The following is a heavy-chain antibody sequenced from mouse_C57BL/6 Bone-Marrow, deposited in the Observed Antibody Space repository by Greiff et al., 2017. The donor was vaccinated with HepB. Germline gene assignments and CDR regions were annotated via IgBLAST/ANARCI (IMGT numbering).Heavy chain of an antibody. CDR3: ARDDEGNYGGNWYFDV. V-gene: IGHV5-16*01. D-gene: IGHD2-1*01. CDR2: INYDGSST. J-gene: IGHJ1*03. CDR1: GFTFSDYY. Sequence: EVHLVESEGGLVQPGSSMKLSCTASGFTFSDYYMAWVRQVPEKGLEWVANINYDGSSTYYLDSLKSRFIISRDNAKNILYLQMSSLKSEDTATYYCARDDEGNYGGNWYFDVWGTGTTVTVSS.